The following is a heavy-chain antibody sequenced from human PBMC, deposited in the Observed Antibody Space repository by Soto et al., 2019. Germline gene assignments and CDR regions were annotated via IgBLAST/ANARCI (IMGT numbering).Heavy chain of an antibody. CDR2: ISADKGNT. D-gene: IGHD4-17*01. CDR1: GYTFTSNG. V-gene: IGHV1-18*01. J-gene: IGHJ6*02. Sequence: ASVKVSCTASGYTFTSNGISWVRQAPGQGLEWMGWISADKGNTNYAQKLQGRVTMTRDTSTSTVYMELSSLKASDTAMYYCARLLHYGGYYYYGMDVWGQGTTVTVSS. CDR3: ARLLHYGGYYYYGMDV.